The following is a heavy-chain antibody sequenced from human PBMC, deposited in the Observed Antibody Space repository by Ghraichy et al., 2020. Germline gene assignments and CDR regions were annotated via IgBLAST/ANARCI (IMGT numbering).Heavy chain of an antibody. Sequence: GGSLRLSCAASGFTFSGSALHWVRQTSGKGLEWLGRIRSKANTYATAYAASVKGRFTISRDDSKDMVYLHMNSLKTEDTALYYCTKYSDYGDTWFDPWGQGTLVTASS. D-gene: IGHD4-17*01. CDR3: TKYSDYGDTWFDP. J-gene: IGHJ5*02. CDR1: GFTFSGSA. V-gene: IGHV3-73*01. CDR2: IRSKANTYAT.